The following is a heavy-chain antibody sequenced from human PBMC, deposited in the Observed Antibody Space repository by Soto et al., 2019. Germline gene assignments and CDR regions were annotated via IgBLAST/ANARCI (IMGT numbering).Heavy chain of an antibody. D-gene: IGHD2-21*02. V-gene: IGHV4-59*12. CDR2: IYYSGST. CDR1: GGSISSYY. J-gene: IGHJ4*02. CDR3: AKTGGCGGDCYSFDS. Sequence: SETLSLTCTVSGGSISSYYWSWIRQPPGKGLEWIGYIYYSGSTNYNPSLKSRVTISVDTSKNQFSLKLSSVTAADTAIYYCAKTGGCGGDCYSFDSWGQGTLVTVSS.